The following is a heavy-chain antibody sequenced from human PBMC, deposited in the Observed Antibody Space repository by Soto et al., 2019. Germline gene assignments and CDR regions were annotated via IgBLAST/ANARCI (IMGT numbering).Heavy chain of an antibody. CDR2: INPNDGVT. J-gene: IGHJ6*03. D-gene: IGHD5-12*01. CDR3: ARESGGATATLDYYYFYMDV. Sequence: QVQLVQSGAEVRKPGASVTVSCRSSGDSFNDYYIHWVRQAPGQGFEWMGWINPNDGVTKYAQKYQGWGSMTRDTSTRTVYMQLRRLRSDDTAVYYCARESGGATATLDYYYFYMDVWGTGTTVTVSS. CDR1: GDSFNDYY. V-gene: IGHV1-2*04.